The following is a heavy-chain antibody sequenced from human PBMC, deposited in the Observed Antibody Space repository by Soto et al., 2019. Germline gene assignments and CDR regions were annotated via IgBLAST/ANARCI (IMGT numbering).Heavy chain of an antibody. D-gene: IGHD4-17*01. CDR1: GGSFSGYY. J-gene: IGHJ4*02. CDR3: ARGQDYGRLFDY. V-gene: IGHV4-34*01. Sequence: QVQLQQWGAGLLKPSETLSLTCAVYGGSFSGYYWSWIRQPPGKGLEWIGEINHSGSTNYNPSLKSRVTISVDTSKNQFPLKLSSVTAADTAVYYCARGQDYGRLFDYWGQGTLVTVSS. CDR2: INHSGST.